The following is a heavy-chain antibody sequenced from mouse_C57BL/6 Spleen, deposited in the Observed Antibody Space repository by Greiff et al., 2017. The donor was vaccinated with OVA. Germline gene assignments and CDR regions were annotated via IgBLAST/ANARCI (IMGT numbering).Heavy chain of an antibody. Sequence: QVQLQQSGPELVKPGASVKISCKASGYAFSSSWMNWVKQRPGKGLEWIGRIYPGDGDTNYNGKFKGKATLTADKSSSTAYMQLSSLTSEDSAVYFCAREDHYYGSSYWYFDVWGTGTTVTVSS. J-gene: IGHJ1*03. CDR3: AREDHYYGSSYWYFDV. CDR2: IYPGDGDT. V-gene: IGHV1-82*01. CDR1: GYAFSSSW. D-gene: IGHD1-1*01.